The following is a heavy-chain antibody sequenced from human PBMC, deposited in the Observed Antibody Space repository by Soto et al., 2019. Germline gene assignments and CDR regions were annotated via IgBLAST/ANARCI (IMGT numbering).Heavy chain of an antibody. V-gene: IGHV1-69*01. CDR1: GGSFGNSA. CDR2: FIPVYRTL. D-gene: IGHD3-3*01. CDR3: ATGVIWIGYFTVDS. J-gene: IGHJ4*02. Sequence: QVQLVQSGAEVKKPGSSVKVSCKASGGSFGNSAINWVRQTPGQGLEWLGGFIPVYRTLHYAQKFQGRVTITAYESTGTAYMTLSSLASDDTAVYYCATGVIWIGYFTVDSWGQGARVTVSS.